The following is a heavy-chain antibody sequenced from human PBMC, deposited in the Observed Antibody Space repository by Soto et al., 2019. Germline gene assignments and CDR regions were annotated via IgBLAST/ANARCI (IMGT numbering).Heavy chain of an antibody. V-gene: IGHV4-59*01. D-gene: IGHD3-10*01. J-gene: IGHJ4*02. CDR2: IYYSGST. CDR1: GGSISSYY. Sequence: SETLSLTCTVSGGSISSYYWSWIRQPPGKGLEWIGYIYYSGSTNYNPSLKSRVTISVDTSKNQFSLKLSSVTAADTAVYYCARKWFGEPHKFDYWGQGALVTVSS. CDR3: ARKWFGEPHKFDY.